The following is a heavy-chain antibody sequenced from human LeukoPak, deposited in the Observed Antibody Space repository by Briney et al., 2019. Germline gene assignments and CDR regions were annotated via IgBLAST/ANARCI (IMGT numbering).Heavy chain of an antibody. V-gene: IGHV3-23*01. CDR3: AKDDGSGLFDY. J-gene: IGHJ4*02. Sequence: GGSLRLSCAASGFTFSSYAMSWVRQAPGKGLEWVSAISGSGGSTYYAASVKGRFTISRDNSKITLYLQLNSVRAEDRTVYYCAKDDGSGLFDYWGQETLVTVSS. CDR1: GFTFSSYA. CDR2: ISGSGGST. D-gene: IGHD6-19*01.